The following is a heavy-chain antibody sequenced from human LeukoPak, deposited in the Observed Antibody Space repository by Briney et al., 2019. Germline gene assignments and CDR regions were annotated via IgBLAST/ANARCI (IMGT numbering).Heavy chain of an antibody. D-gene: IGHD6-19*01. Sequence: QSGGSLRLSCAASGFTFSHYEMNWVRQAPGKGLEWDGRSRNKANSYTTEYAASVKGRFTISRDDSKNSLYLQMNSLKTEDTAVYYCRGGWSDYWGQGTLVTVSS. V-gene: IGHV3-72*01. CDR2: SRNKANSYTT. J-gene: IGHJ4*02. CDR1: GFTFSHYE. CDR3: RGGWSDY.